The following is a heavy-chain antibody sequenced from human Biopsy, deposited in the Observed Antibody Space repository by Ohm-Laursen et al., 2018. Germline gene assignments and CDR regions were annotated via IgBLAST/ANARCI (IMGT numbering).Heavy chain of an antibody. D-gene: IGHD6-19*01. CDR1: GDSVSSGSFY. CDR3: ARGMRSSGWPYFDS. Sequence: SDTLSLTCTVSGDSVSSGSFYWTWIRQPPGQGLEYIGYIYDRGSTATYNPSLESRVTMSVDMPKNQFSLKLSSETAADTAIYYCARGMRSSGWPYFDSWGQGTLVTVSS. J-gene: IGHJ4*02. V-gene: IGHV4-61*01. CDR2: IYDRGSTA.